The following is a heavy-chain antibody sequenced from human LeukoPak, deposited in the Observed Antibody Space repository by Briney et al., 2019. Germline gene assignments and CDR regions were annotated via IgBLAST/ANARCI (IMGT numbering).Heavy chain of an antibody. Sequence: PPGGSLRLSCAASGFTFSNYGMSWVRQAPGKGLEWVSGISGSGGSTYYADSVKGRFTISRDNSKNTLYLQMNSLRAEDTAVYYCAKARGYSPANWGQGTLVTVSS. J-gene: IGHJ4*02. CDR2: ISGSGGST. V-gene: IGHV3-23*01. D-gene: IGHD5-18*01. CDR3: AKARGYSPAN. CDR1: GFTFSNYG.